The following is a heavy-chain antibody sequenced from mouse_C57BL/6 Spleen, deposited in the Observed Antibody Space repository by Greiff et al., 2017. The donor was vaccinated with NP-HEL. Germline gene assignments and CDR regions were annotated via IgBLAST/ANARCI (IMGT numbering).Heavy chain of an antibody. CDR2: IYPGDGDT. D-gene: IGHD3-3*01. V-gene: IGHV1-82*01. CDR1: GYAFSSSW. Sequence: VQLQQSGPELVKPGASVKISCKASGYAFSSSWMNWVKQRPGKGLEWIGRIYPGDGDTNYNGKFKGKATLTADKSSSTAYMQLSSLTSEDSAVYFCAREGTGRYYFDYWGQGTTLTVSS. CDR3: AREGTGRYYFDY. J-gene: IGHJ2*01.